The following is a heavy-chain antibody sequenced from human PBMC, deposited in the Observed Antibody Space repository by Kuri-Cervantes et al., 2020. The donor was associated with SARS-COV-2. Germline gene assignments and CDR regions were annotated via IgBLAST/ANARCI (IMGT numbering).Heavy chain of an antibody. V-gene: IGHV1-69*05. J-gene: IGHJ6*02. CDR3: ARALGGMDV. CDR2: IIPIFGTA. Sequence: SVKVSCKASGGTFSSYAISWVRQAPGQGLEWMGGIIPIFGTANYAQKFQGRVTITRDTCASTAYMELSRLRSEDTAEYYCARALGGMDVWGQGTTVTVSS. CDR1: GGTFSSYA.